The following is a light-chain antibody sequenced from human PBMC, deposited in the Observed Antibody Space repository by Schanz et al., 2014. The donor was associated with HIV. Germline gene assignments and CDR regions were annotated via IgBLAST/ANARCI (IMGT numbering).Light chain of an antibody. CDR1: QGISSY. Sequence: IQLTQSPSSLSASVGDRVTITCRASQGISSYLAWYKQKPGKPPKVLIYAASTLQSGVPSRFSGSGSGTEFTLTIDSLLPDDFATYFCQHYNSYPLTFGQGTELEIK. J-gene: IGKJ2*01. V-gene: IGKV1-9*01. CDR2: AAS. CDR3: QHYNSYPLT.